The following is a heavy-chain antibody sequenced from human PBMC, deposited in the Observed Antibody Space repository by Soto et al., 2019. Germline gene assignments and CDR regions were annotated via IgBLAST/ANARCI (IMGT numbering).Heavy chain of an antibody. J-gene: IGHJ4*02. CDR3: ARDLDGLHDDTSGPFPRPG. CDR2: IHSSGSI. D-gene: IGHD3-22*01. V-gene: IGHV4-30-4*01. Sequence: SETLSLTCTVSDGSISSDDYYWSWIRQAPGRGLEWIGYIHSSGSIYYNPSLKSRATMSIDTAGNQFSLKVSSVTVADTAVYYCARDLDGLHDDTSGPFPRPGWGQGTLVTVSS. CDR1: DGSISSDDYY.